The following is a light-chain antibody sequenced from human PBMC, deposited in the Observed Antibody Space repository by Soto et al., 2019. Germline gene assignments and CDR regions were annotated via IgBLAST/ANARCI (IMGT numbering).Light chain of an antibody. V-gene: IGKV1-9*01. J-gene: IGKJ3*01. Sequence: DIPLTQSPSFLSASVGDRVTITCRASQAISTYFAWYQQKPGEAPKLLIYAASRLQSGVPSRFSGGGSGTEFTLTISSLQPEDFATYYCQQVHTYPLTFGPGTKVDIK. CDR1: QAISTY. CDR2: AAS. CDR3: QQVHTYPLT.